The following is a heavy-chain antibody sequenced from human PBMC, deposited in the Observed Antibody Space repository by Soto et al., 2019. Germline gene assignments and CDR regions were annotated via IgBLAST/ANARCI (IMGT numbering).Heavy chain of an antibody. CDR2: IYYSGST. J-gene: IGHJ6*01. V-gene: IGHV4-39*01. CDR3: ATVAGNYYYGMDV. Sequence: ETLSLTCTVSGGSISSSSYYWGWIRQPPGKGLEWIGSIYYSGSTYYNPSLKSRVTISVDTSKNQFSLKLSSVTAADTAVYYCATVAGNYYYGMDVWGQGTTVTVSS. CDR1: GGSISSSSYY. D-gene: IGHD6-19*01.